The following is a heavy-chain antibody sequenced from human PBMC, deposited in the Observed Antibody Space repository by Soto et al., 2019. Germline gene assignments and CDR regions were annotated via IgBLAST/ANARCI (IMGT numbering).Heavy chain of an antibody. Sequence: ASVKVSCKASGYTFTGYYMHWARQAPGQGLEWIGWINPNSGGTNYAQKLQGWVTMTRDTSISTAYMELSRLRSDDTAVYYCARGGGINDAFDIWGQGTMVTVSS. CDR2: INPNSGGT. D-gene: IGHD3-16*01. CDR3: ARGGGINDAFDI. V-gene: IGHV1-2*04. CDR1: GYTFTGYY. J-gene: IGHJ3*02.